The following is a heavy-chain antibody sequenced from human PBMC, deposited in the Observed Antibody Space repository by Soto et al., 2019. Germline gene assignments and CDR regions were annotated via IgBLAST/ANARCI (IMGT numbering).Heavy chain of an antibody. CDR1: GGSISSSNW. J-gene: IGHJ6*02. D-gene: IGHD3-3*01. Sequence: SETLSLTCAVSGGSISSSNWWSWVRQPPGKGLEWIGEIYHSGSTNYNPSLKSRVTISVDKSKNQFSLKLSSVTAADTAVYYCARTSLTIFGPSNEYYGMGVWGLGTTVTVSS. CDR2: IYHSGST. V-gene: IGHV4-4*02. CDR3: ARTSLTIFGPSNEYYGMGV.